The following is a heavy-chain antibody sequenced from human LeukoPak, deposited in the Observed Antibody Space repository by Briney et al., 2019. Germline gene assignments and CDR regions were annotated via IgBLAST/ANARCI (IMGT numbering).Heavy chain of an antibody. CDR3: ARERGNPNEDYYYYYMDV. V-gene: IGHV4-34*01. Sequence: SETLSLTCAVYGGSFSGYYWSWIRQPPGKGLEWIGEINHSGSTNYNPSLKSRVTISVDTSKNQFSLKLSSVTAADTAVYYCARERGNPNEDYYYYYMDVWGKGITVTVSS. J-gene: IGHJ6*03. D-gene: IGHD4-23*01. CDR1: GGSFSGYY. CDR2: INHSGST.